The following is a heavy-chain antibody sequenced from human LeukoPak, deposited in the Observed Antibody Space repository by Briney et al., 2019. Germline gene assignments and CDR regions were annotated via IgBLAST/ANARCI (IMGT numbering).Heavy chain of an antibody. V-gene: IGHV3-7*04. CDR3: ARGTIAAAGYYYFDY. J-gene: IGHJ4*02. CDR1: GLTFRSYA. Sequence: PGQSRRLPCASSGLTFRSYAMHWVRHAPGKWLEWVAKIKQEGSEKYYVDSVKGRFTISRDNAKNPLYLQMNGLRAEDTAVYYCARGTIAAAGYYYFDYWGQGTQVTVSS. D-gene: IGHD6-13*01. CDR2: IKQEGSEK.